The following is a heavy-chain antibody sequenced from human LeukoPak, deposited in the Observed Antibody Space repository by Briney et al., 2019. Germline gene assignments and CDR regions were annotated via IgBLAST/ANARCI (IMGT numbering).Heavy chain of an antibody. D-gene: IGHD3-3*01. V-gene: IGHV4-59*05. J-gene: IGHJ5*02. CDR3: ARLTIFGVVTKFDP. Sequence: SETLSLTCTVSGGSINSYYWSWIRQPPGKGLEWIGSIYYSGSTYYNPSLKSRVTISVDTSKNQFSLKLSSVTAADTAVYYCARLTIFGVVTKFDPWGQGTLVTVSS. CDR1: GGSINSYY. CDR2: IYYSGST.